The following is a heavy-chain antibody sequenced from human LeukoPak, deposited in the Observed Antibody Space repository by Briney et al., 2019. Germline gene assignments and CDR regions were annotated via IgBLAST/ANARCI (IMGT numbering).Heavy chain of an antibody. CDR1: GFIFSSYA. J-gene: IGHJ4*02. CDR3: AKDPGGLPYGSGSYSDY. V-gene: IGHV3-23*01. CDR2: ISGSGGST. D-gene: IGHD3-10*01. Sequence: GGSLRLSCAASGFIFSSYAMSWVRQAPGKGLEWVSAISGSGGSTYYADSVKGRFTISRDNSKNTLYLQMNSLRAEDTAVYYCAKDPGGLPYGSGSYSDYWGQGTLVTVSS.